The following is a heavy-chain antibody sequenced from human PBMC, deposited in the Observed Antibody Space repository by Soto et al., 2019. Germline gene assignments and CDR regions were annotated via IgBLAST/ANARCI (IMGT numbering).Heavy chain of an antibody. D-gene: IGHD3-22*01. CDR1: GFTFSNYG. CDR3: NGYYYNSSGSDDY. CDR2: ISYDGSNK. J-gene: IGHJ4*02. Sequence: SGGSLRLSCAASGFTFSNYGMHWVRQAPGKGLEWVAIISYDGSNKSYADSVKGRFTISRDNSKNTLYLQMNSLRAEDTAVYYCNGYYYNSSGSDDYWGQGTLVTVSS. V-gene: IGHV3-30*03.